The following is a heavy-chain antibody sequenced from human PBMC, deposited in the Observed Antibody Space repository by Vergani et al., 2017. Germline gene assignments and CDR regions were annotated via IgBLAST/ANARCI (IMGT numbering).Heavy chain of an antibody. D-gene: IGHD3-16*01. J-gene: IGHJ4*02. CDR2: IYSGGST. CDR1: GFTVSSNY. CDR3: ARYEYGSVYFDY. Sequence: EVQLVETGGGLIQPGGSLRLSCAASGFTVSSNYMSWVRQAPGEGLEWVSVIYSGGSTYYADSVKGRFTISRDNSKNTLYLQMNSLRAEDTAVYYCARYEYGSVYFDYWGQGTLVTVSS. V-gene: IGHV3-53*02.